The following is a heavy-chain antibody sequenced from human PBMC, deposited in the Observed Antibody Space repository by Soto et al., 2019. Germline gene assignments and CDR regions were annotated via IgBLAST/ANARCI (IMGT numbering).Heavy chain of an antibody. D-gene: IGHD1-26*01. CDR3: ARGERGSYSYYSYYGMDV. J-gene: IGHJ6*02. CDR2: IIPIFGTA. V-gene: IGHV1-69*13. CDR1: GGTFSSYA. Sequence: SVKVSCKASGGTFSSYAISWVRQAPGQGLEWMGGIIPIFGTANYAQKFQGRVTITADESTSTAYMELSSLRSEDTAVYYCARGERGSYSYYSYYGMDVWGQGTTVTVSS.